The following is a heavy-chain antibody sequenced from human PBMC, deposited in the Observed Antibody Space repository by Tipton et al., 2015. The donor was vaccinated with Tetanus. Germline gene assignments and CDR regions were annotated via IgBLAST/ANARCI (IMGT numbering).Heavy chain of an antibody. D-gene: IGHD3-10*01. J-gene: IGHJ4*02. Sequence: SLRLSCSASGFTFSSYAMHWVRQAPGKGLEYVSAISSNGGSTYYADSVKGRFTISRDNSKNTLYLQMSSLRAEDTAVYYCVNSITMVRGVIISLTNSFDYWGQGTLVTVSS. CDR1: GFTFSSYA. CDR3: VNSITMVRGVIISLTNSFDY. V-gene: IGHV3-64D*08. CDR2: ISSNGGST.